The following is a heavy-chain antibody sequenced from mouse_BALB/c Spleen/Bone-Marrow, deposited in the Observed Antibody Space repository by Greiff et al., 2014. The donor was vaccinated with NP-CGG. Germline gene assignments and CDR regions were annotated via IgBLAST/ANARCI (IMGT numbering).Heavy chain of an antibody. Sequence: VQLKESGTVLARPGASVKMSCKASGYTLTSYWMHWVKQRPGQGLEWIGAIYPGNSDTSYNQKFKGKAKLTAVTSTSTAYMELSSLTNEDSAVYYCTRYYYRFSDWSAYWGQGTLVTVPA. D-gene: IGHD2-14*01. V-gene: IGHV1-5*01. CDR3: TRYYYRFSDWSAY. CDR2: IYPGNSDT. J-gene: IGHJ3*01. CDR1: GYTLTSYW.